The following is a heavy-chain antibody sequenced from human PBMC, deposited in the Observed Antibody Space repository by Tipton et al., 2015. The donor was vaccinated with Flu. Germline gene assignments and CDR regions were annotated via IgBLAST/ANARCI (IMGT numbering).Heavy chain of an antibody. V-gene: IGHV4-38-2*02. J-gene: IGHJ3*02. CDR2: IYHSGHA. CDR1: GYSISSGYY. Sequence: TLSLTCTVSGYSISSGYYWCWIRQSPGRGLDWIGSIYHSGHAYYNPSLGSRVAISVDTSTNRFSLTLTSVPAAASAVYYCARALPVFMAAAGNGAFAIWGQSTLVSVSS. CDR3: ARALPVFMAAAGNGAFAI. D-gene: IGHD6-13*01.